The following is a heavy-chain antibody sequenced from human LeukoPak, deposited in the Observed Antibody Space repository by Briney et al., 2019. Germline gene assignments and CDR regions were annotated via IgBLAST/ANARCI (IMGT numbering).Heavy chain of an antibody. J-gene: IGHJ4*02. Sequence: SETLSLTCTVSGGSISSSSYYWGWIRQPPGKGLEWIGSIYYSGSTYYNPSLKSRVTISVDTSKNQFSLKLSSVTAADTAVYYCARARVGATDYFDYWGQGTLVTVSS. CDR2: IYYSGST. CDR1: GGSISSSSYY. D-gene: IGHD1-26*01. CDR3: ARARVGATDYFDY. V-gene: IGHV4-39*01.